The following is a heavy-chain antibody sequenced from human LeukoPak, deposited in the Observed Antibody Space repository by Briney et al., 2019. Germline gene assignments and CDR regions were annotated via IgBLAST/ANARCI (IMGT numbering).Heavy chain of an antibody. CDR2: ICYSGST. V-gene: IGHV4-59*01. CDR1: GGTISSYY. Sequence: SETLSLTCAVSGGTISSYYWSWIRQPPGKGLEWIAYICYSGSTKYNPALKSRVTITVDASKTQFSLKLNSVTAADTAVYYCARGSRDLYYFDYWGQGPLVTVSS. J-gene: IGHJ4*02. D-gene: IGHD2-15*01. CDR3: ARGSRDLYYFDY.